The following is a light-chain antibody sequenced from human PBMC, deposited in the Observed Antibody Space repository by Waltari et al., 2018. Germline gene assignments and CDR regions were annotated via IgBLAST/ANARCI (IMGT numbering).Light chain of an antibody. Sequence: EIVLTQSPATLSLSPGEGATLSCRASESVRSYLAWYQQKPGQAPRLLIYDASNRASGIHARFSGSGSGTEFTLTISSLQSEDFAVYFCQHYQGWPPAYTFGQGTKLEIK. CDR2: DAS. CDR1: ESVRSY. J-gene: IGKJ2*01. CDR3: QHYQGWPPAYT. V-gene: IGKV3-11*01.